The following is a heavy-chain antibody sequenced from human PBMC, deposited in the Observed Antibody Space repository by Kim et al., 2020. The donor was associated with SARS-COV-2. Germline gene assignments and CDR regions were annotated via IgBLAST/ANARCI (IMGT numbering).Heavy chain of an antibody. CDR2: IYYSGST. CDR1: GGSISSSSYY. J-gene: IGHJ5*02. V-gene: IGHV4-39*07. Sequence: SETLSLTCTVSGGSISSSSYYWGWIRQPPGKGLEWIGSIYYSGSTYYNPSLKSRVTISVDTSKNQFSLKLSSVTAADTAVYYCARVGIREHSSSWYRVPLWFDPWGQGTLVTVSS. CDR3: ARVGIREHSSSWYRVPLWFDP. D-gene: IGHD6-13*01.